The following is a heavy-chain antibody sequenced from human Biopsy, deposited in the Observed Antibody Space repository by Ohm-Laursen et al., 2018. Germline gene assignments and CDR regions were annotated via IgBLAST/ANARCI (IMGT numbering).Heavy chain of an antibody. V-gene: IGHV3-11*01. CDR2: ITSGGSTT. CDR3: ARDVEGFYSYAMDV. J-gene: IGHJ6*02. CDR1: GFTFSDYY. Sequence: SLRLSCAASGFTFSDYYMSWIRQAPGKGLAWVSYITSGGSTTDYADSVKGRFTISRDNAKSSLFLQMNSLRAKDTAVYYCARDVEGFYSYAMDVWGQETTVTVSS. D-gene: IGHD5-24*01.